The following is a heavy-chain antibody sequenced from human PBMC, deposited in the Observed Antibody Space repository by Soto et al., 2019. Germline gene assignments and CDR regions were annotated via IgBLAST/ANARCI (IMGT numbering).Heavy chain of an antibody. V-gene: IGHV5-51*01. CDR3: ARDRGDGYLSRAEYFQH. Sequence: GESLKISCQASGYTFTTYWIGWVRQMPGKGLEWMGIIFPGDSDTRYSPSFQGQVTISRDNAKNSLYLQMNSLRAEDTAVYYCARDRGDGYLSRAEYFQHWGQGTLVTVSS. CDR1: GYTFTTYW. D-gene: IGHD5-12*01. J-gene: IGHJ1*01. CDR2: IFPGDSDT.